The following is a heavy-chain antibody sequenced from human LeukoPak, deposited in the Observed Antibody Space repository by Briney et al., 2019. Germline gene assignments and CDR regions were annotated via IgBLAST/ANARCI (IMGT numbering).Heavy chain of an antibody. Sequence: SETLSLTCAVYGVSFSSYYWSWIRQPAGKGLEWIGRIYTSGSPHYNPSLKSRVNITVDTSKTQFSLKLSSVTAAYTAVYHCARLVRQWLVPTGYYFDYWGQGTLVTVSS. CDR2: IYTSGSP. V-gene: IGHV4-59*10. CDR1: GVSFSSYY. J-gene: IGHJ4*02. D-gene: IGHD6-19*01. CDR3: ARLVRQWLVPTGYYFDY.